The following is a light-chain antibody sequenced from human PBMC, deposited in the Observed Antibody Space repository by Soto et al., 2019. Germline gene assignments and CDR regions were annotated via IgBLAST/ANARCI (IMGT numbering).Light chain of an antibody. CDR1: STDVGGYNY. J-gene: IGLJ2*01. V-gene: IGLV2-8*01. Sequence: QSALTQPPSASGSPGQSVTISCTRTSTDVGGYNYVSWYQQHPGKAPKLMIFHVSQRPSGVPDRFSGSKFGNTASLTVSGLQDEDEAYYYCALYGGNNNLLFCGGTKHTVL. CDR3: ALYGGNNNLL. CDR2: HVS.